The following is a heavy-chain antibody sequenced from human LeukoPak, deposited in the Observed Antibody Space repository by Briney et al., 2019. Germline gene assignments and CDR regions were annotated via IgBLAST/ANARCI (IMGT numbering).Heavy chain of an antibody. Sequence: PSETLSLTCTVSGGSVSSYYWNWIRQPAGKGLEWIGRIYTSGSTNYNPSLKSRVTMSVDTSKNQFSLKLSSVTAADTAIYFCARDVTGTTNAFDIWGQGRMVTVSS. J-gene: IGHJ3*02. CDR2: IYTSGST. V-gene: IGHV4-4*07. CDR3: ARDVTGTTNAFDI. D-gene: IGHD1-20*01. CDR1: GGSVSSYY.